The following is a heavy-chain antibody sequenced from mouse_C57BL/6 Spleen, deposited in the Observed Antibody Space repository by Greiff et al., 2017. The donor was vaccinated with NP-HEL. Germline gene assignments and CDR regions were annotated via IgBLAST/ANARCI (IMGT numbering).Heavy chain of an antibody. CDR3: AGDYDGYWYFDV. J-gene: IGHJ1*03. CDR1: GFTFSSYT. CDR2: ISGGGGNT. V-gene: IGHV5-9*01. D-gene: IGHD2-4*01. Sequence: EVQLVESGGGLVKPGGSLKLSCAASGFTFSSYTMSWVRQTPEKRLEWVATISGGGGNTYYPDSVKGRFTISRDNAKNTLYLQMSSLRSEDTALYYCAGDYDGYWYFDVWGTGTTVTVSS.